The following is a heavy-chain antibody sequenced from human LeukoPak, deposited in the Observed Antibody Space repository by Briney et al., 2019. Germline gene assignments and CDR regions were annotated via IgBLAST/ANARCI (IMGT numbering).Heavy chain of an antibody. Sequence: GGSLRLSCAASGFTFSDYYMSWIRQAPGKGLEWVSYISSGSTIYYADSVKGRFTISRDNAKNSLYLQMNSLRAEDTAVYYCARYCSSTSCYNDYYYYGMDVWGQGTTVTVSS. D-gene: IGHD2-2*02. CDR3: ARYCSSTSCYNDYYYYGMDV. V-gene: IGHV3-11*01. CDR1: GFTFSDYY. CDR2: ISSGSTI. J-gene: IGHJ6*02.